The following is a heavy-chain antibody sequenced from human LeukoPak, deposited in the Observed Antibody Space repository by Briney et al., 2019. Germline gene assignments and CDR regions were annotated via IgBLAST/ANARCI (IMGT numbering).Heavy chain of an antibody. J-gene: IGHJ4*02. V-gene: IGHV3-74*01. CDR3: ARGFRIAVAGTAAFDY. D-gene: IGHD6-13*01. CDR2: XNSDGSST. Sequence: XLXCAASXFTXSSXWMHWVXQXPXXGXXXXXXXNSDGSSTSYADSVKGRFTISRDNAKNTLYLQMNSLRAEDTAVYYCARGFRIAVAGTAAFDYWGQGTLVTVSS. CDR1: XFTXSSXW.